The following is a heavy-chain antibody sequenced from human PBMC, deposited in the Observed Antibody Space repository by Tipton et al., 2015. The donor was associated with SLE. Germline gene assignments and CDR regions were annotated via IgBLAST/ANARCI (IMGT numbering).Heavy chain of an antibody. CDR1: GASVTSSSYY. D-gene: IGHD6-13*01. J-gene: IGHJ4*02. CDR3: ARSAGYGSNWAHFDY. V-gene: IGHV4-39*07. Sequence: GLVKPSETLSLSCSVSGASVTSSSYYWGWIRQSPGKGLEWLGSMYYSGSTYYNPSLKSRVTMFVDTSKNQFSLKLNSVTAADTAVYYCARSAGYGSNWAHFDYWGQGTLVTVSS. CDR2: MYYSGST.